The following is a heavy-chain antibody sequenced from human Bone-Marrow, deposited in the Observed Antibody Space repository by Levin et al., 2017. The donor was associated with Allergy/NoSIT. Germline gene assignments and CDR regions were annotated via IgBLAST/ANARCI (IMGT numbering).Heavy chain of an antibody. D-gene: IGHD1-26*01. J-gene: IGHJ4*02. CDR1: GFTFSDAW. Sequence: MSGGSLRLSCAASGFTFSDAWMSWVRQAPGKGLEWVGRIKSKIDGETRDYAAPVSARFTISRDDSKNTLYLQMNSLKTEDTAIYYCMGSTPTVEEEWGQGTLVTVSS. CDR2: IKSKIDGETR. CDR3: MGSTPTVEEE. V-gene: IGHV3-15*01.